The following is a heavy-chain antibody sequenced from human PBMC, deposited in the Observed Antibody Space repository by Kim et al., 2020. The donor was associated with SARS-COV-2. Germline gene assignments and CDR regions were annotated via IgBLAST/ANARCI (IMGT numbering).Heavy chain of an antibody. Sequence: SETLSLTCTVSGGFIGTGDYHWGWIRQSPGKGLEWIGRIYHNGNTYYNPSLKSRVTISLDTSKNQFFLSLSSVTAADTAEFYCVRQKGARTYYFDSWGQ. CDR1: GGFIGTGDYH. CDR2: IYHNGNT. CDR3: VRQKGARTYYFDS. D-gene: IGHD2-8*01. V-gene: IGHV4-39*01. J-gene: IGHJ4*02.